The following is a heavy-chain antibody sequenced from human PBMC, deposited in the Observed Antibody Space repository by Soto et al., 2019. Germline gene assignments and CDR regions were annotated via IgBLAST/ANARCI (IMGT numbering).Heavy chain of an antibody. V-gene: IGHV3-30-3*01. Sequence: QPGGSLRLSCAASGFTFSSYAMHWVRQAPGKGLEWVAVISYDGSNKYYADSVKGRFTISRDNSKNTLYLQMNSLRAEDTAVYYCAREGATGEYGMDVWGQGTTVTVSS. CDR1: GFTFSSYA. D-gene: IGHD1-26*01. J-gene: IGHJ6*02. CDR3: AREGATGEYGMDV. CDR2: ISYDGSNK.